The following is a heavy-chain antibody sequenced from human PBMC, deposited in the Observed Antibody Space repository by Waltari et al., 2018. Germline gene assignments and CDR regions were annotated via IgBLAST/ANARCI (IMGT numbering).Heavy chain of an antibody. Sequence: QVQLQESGPGLVKPSHTLSLTCTVSGGSISSGSYYWSWIRQPAGKGLEWIGRIYTSESTNYNPSLKSRVTISVDTSKNQFSLKLSSVTAADTAVYYCARGTSGSYTGYWGQGTLVTVSS. CDR2: IYTSEST. J-gene: IGHJ4*02. CDR1: GGSISSGSYY. V-gene: IGHV4-61*02. D-gene: IGHD1-26*01. CDR3: ARGTSGSYTGY.